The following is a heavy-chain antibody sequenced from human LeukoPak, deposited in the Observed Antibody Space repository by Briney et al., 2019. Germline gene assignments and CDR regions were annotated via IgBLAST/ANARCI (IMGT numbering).Heavy chain of an antibody. CDR3: AKDFVPLQLYYFDY. D-gene: IGHD2-2*01. CDR2: ISWNSGSI. Sequence: GGSLRLSWAASGFTFDDYAMHWVRQAPGKGLEWVSGISWNSGSIGYADSVKGRFTISRDNAKNSLYLQMDSLRAEDTALYYCAKDFVPLQLYYFDYWGQGTLVTVSS. CDR1: GFTFDDYA. J-gene: IGHJ4*02. V-gene: IGHV3-9*01.